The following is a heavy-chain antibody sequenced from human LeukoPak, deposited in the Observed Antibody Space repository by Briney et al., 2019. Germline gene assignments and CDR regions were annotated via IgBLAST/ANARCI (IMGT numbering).Heavy chain of an antibody. CDR1: GFTFTTFG. V-gene: IGHV3-30*18. CDR3: AKINNDDDY. J-gene: IGHJ4*02. CDR2: ISPEGNIE. D-gene: IGHD1/OR15-1a*01. Sequence: GRSLRLSCAASGFTFTTFGIHWVRQAPGKGLEGVAAISPEGNIEYYTDSVKGRFTISRENSKNMIYLQMNRLRGEDSAVYYCAKINNDDDYWGQGTLVTVSS.